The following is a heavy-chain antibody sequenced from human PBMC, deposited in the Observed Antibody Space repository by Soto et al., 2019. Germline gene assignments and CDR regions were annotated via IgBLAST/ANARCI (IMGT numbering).Heavy chain of an antibody. CDR1: GFTFSSYA. CDR3: AKGRSTITTRSWMDV. V-gene: IGHV3-30-3*01. Sequence: GGSLRLSCAASGFTFSSYAMHWVRQAPGKGLEWVAVISYDGSNKYYADSVKGRFTISRDNSKNTLYLQMNSLRAEDTAVYYCAKGRSTITTRSWMDVWGQGTTVTVS. J-gene: IGHJ6*02. CDR2: ISYDGSNK. D-gene: IGHD4-4*01.